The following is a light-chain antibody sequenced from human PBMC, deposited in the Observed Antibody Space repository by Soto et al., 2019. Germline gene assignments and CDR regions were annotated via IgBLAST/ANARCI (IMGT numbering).Light chain of an antibody. V-gene: IGKV3-20*01. J-gene: IGKJ4*01. Sequence: DMMFTQTPFTLFLSPGERATLSCRASHSVSSSYLAWYQQKPGQAPRLLIYGASSRATGIPDRFSGSGSGTDFTLTISRLEPEDFAVYYCQQYGSSPLTFGGGTMVDIK. CDR1: HSVSSSY. CDR3: QQYGSSPLT. CDR2: GAS.